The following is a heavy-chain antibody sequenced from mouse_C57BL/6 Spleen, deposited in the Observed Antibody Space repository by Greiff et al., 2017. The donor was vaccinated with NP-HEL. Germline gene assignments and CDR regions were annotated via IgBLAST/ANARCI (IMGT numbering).Heavy chain of an antibody. D-gene: IGHD1-1*01. J-gene: IGHJ3*01. CDR3: ARPLGSSYPFAY. CDR2: IWSGGST. Sequence: VQLQESGPGLVQPSQSLSITCTVSGFSLTSYGVHWVRQSPGKGLEWLGVIWSGGSTDYNAAFISRLSISKDNSKSQVFFKMNSLQADDTAIYYCARPLGSSYPFAYWGQGTLVTVSA. CDR1: GFSLTSYG. V-gene: IGHV2-2*01.